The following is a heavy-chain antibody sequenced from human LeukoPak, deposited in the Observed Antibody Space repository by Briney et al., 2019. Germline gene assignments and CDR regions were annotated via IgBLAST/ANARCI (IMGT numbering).Heavy chain of an antibody. J-gene: IGHJ6*03. CDR3: ARSYGSGSYTAGYYYYMDV. D-gene: IGHD3-10*01. V-gene: IGHV1-46*01. CDR1: GYTFTSYY. CDR2: INPSGGST. Sequence: ASVKVSCKASGYTFTSYYMHWVRQAPGQGLEWMGIINPSGGSTSYAQKFQGRVTMTRDTSTSTAYMELSRLRSDDTAVYYCARSYGSGSYTAGYYYYMDVWGKGTTVTVSS.